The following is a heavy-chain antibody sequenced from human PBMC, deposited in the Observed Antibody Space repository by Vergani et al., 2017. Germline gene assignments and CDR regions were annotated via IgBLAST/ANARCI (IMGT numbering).Heavy chain of an antibody. J-gene: IGHJ5*02. CDR3: AWRFVVEPGIPMGDWLDP. Sequence: EAQLAESGGGLVQPGQSLRLSCTASGFTTGDYVMSWFRQAPGKGLEWVGLIRSYMFGDGGTREYAASVKGRFTISRDESRGTVYLQMDRLESADTAVDYCAWRFVVEPGIPMGDWLDPWGPGTLVTVSS. V-gene: IGHV3-49*03. CDR2: IRSYMFGDGGTR. D-gene: IGHD2-21*01. CDR1: GFTTGDYV.